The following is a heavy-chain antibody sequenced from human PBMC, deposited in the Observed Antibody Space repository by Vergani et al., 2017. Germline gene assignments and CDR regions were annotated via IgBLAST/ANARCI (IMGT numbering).Heavy chain of an antibody. CDR2: ISSSSSYT. D-gene: IGHD3-10*01. V-gene: IGHV3-11*05. CDR3: ARYQPGSEYYYYYYGMDV. CDR1: GFTFSDYY. J-gene: IGHJ6*02. Sequence: QVQLVESGGGLVKPGGSLRLSCAASGFTFSDYYMIWIRQAPGKGLEWVSYISSSSSYTNYADSVKGRFTTSRDNAKNSLYLQMNSLRAEDTAVYYCARYQPGSEYYYYYYGMDVWGQGTTVTVSS.